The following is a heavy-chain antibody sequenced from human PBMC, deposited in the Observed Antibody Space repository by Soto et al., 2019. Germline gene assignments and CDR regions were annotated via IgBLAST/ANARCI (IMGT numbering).Heavy chain of an antibody. J-gene: IGHJ4*02. CDR2: INAGNGNT. D-gene: IGHD6-6*01. V-gene: IGHV1-3*05. CDR1: GYTFTSYA. Sequence: QVELVQSGAEEKKPGASVKVSCKASGYTFTSYAMHWMRQAPGQRLEWMGWINAGNGNTKYSQKFQGRVTITRDTSASTAYMELSSLRSEDTGVYYCARTPGGSSSFLDYWGQGTLVTVSS. CDR3: ARTPGGSSSFLDY.